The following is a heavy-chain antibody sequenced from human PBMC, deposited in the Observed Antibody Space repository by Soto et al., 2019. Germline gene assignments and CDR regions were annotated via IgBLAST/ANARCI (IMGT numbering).Heavy chain of an antibody. CDR1: GFTFSSYA. V-gene: IGHV3-30-3*01. CDR2: ISYDGSNK. CDR3: ARDHSPSYDSSGYYYWDY. J-gene: IGHJ4*02. Sequence: QVQLVESGGGVVQPGRSLRLSCAASGFTFSSYAMHWVRQAPGKGLEWVAVISYDGSNKYYADSVKGRFTISRDNSKNTLYLQMNSLRAEDTAVYYCARDHSPSYDSSGYYYWDYWGQGNLVTVSS. D-gene: IGHD3-22*01.